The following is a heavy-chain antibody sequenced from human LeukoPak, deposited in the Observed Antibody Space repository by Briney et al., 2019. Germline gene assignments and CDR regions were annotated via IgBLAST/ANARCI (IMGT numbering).Heavy chain of an antibody. V-gene: IGHV4-39*07. CDR2: IYHSGST. D-gene: IGHD5-24*01. CDR1: GGSISSSSYY. Sequence: SETLSLTCTVSGGSISSSSYYWGWIRQPPGKGLEWIGSIYHSGSTYYNPSLKSRVTISVDTSKNQFSLKLSSVTAADTAVYYCAFIEMATIDDAFDIWGQGTMVTVSS. J-gene: IGHJ3*02. CDR3: AFIEMATIDDAFDI.